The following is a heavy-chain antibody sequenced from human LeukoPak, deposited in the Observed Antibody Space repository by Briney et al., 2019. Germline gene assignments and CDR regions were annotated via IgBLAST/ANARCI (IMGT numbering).Heavy chain of an antibody. Sequence: SETLSLTCTVSGGSISSSSYYWGWIRQPPGKGLEWIGSIYYSGSTYYNPSLKSRVTISVDTSKNQLSLKLSSVTAADTAVYYCARLVQLEPGPHFDYWGQGTLVTVSS. CDR3: ARLVQLEPGPHFDY. J-gene: IGHJ4*02. V-gene: IGHV4-39*01. D-gene: IGHD1-1*01. CDR1: GGSISSSSYY. CDR2: IYYSGST.